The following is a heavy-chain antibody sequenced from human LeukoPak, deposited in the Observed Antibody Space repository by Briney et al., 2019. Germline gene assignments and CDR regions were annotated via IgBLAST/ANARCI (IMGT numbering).Heavy chain of an antibody. CDR3: ARVGNTSWTTLDY. D-gene: IGHD2-2*01. V-gene: IGHV3-33*01. J-gene: IGHJ4*02. CDR1: GFAFSTYA. CDR2: TWYDGSGQ. Sequence: GRSLRLSCAASGFAFSTYAMHWVRQAPGKGLEWVAVTWYDGSGQYYEDSVKGRFTISRDNTKNTLYLQMNSLRAEDTAVYYCARVGNTSWTTLDYWGQGALVTVSS.